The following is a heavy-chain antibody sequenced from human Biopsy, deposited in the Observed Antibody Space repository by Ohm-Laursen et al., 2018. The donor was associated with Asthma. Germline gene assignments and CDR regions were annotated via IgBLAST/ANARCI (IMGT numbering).Heavy chain of an antibody. Sequence: TLSLTCAVSGGSINIGDYYWSRIRQHPGKGLEWIGYIYYSGSTYYNPSLKSRVSILIDTSKNQFSLRLSSVTAADTAVYYCARTTYGDDGFDPWGQGTLVTVSS. D-gene: IGHD4-17*01. J-gene: IGHJ5*02. V-gene: IGHV4-31*11. CDR1: GGSINIGDYY. CDR3: ARTTYGDDGFDP. CDR2: IYYSGST.